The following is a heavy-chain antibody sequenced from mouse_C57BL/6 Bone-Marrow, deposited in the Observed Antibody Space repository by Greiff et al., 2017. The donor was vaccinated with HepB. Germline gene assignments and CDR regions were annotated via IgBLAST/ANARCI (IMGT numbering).Heavy chain of an antibody. CDR2: IHPNSGST. J-gene: IGHJ1*03. CDR3: ARDGNDWYFDV. V-gene: IGHV1-64*01. Sequence: QVQLQQPGAELVKPGASVKLSCKASGYTFTSYWMHWVKQRPGQGLEWIGMIHPNSGSTNYNEKFKSKATLTVDKSSSTAYMQRSSQTSEDSAVYYCARDGNDWYFDVWGTGTTVTVSS. CDR1: GYTFTSYW. D-gene: IGHD2-1*01.